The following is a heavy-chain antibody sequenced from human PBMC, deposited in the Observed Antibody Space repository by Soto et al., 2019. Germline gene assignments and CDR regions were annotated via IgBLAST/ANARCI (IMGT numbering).Heavy chain of an antibody. CDR2: INSDGTSI. D-gene: IGHD2-15*01. CDR1: GITFTTYW. J-gene: IGHJ4*02. CDR3: ASGGRGY. V-gene: IGHV3-74*01. Sequence: LRLSCAASGITFTTYWMHWVRQVPGKGLVWVSRINSDGTSIGYADSVRGRFTISRDNARNTVYLQMNSLRAEDTAVYYCASGGRGYWGQGTLVTVSS.